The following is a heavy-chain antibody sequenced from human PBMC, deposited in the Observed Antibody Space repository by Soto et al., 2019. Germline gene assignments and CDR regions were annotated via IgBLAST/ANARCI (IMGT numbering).Heavy chain of an antibody. CDR2: IYYSGST. CDR1: WVSIVGVGCH. CDR3: ARDRSDSENWFDP. D-gene: IGHD2-21*02. V-gene: IGHV4-31*03. J-gene: IGHJ5*02. Sequence: SQPTPHTTPVAWVSIVGVGCHRIFLPKHPGKGLEWIGYIYYSGSTYYNPSLKSRVTISVDTSKNQFSLKLSSVTAADTAVYYCARDRSDSENWFDPWGQGILLNGYS.